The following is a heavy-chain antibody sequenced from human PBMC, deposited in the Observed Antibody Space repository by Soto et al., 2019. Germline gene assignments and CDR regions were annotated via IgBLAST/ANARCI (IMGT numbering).Heavy chain of an antibody. CDR2: ISAYNGNT. CDR1: GYTFTSYG. V-gene: IGHV1-18*01. CDR3: ARDNIVVVPAAMTLMPDY. Sequence: ASVKVSCKASGYTFTSYGISWVRQAPGQGLEWMGWISAYNGNTNYAQKLQGRVTMTTDTSTSTAYMELRSLRSDDTAVYYCARDNIVVVPAAMTLMPDYWGQGTLVTVSS. D-gene: IGHD2-2*01. J-gene: IGHJ4*02.